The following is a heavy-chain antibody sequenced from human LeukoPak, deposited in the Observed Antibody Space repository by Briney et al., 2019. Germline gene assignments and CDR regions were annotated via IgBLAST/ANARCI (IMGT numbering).Heavy chain of an antibody. V-gene: IGHV4-59*08. CDR2: IYYSGST. J-gene: IGHJ4*02. CDR1: GGSISSYY. CDR3: AGSSLVPAIFDY. D-gene: IGHD2-2*01. Sequence: SETLSLTCTVSGGSISSYYWSWIRQPPGKGLEWIGYIYYSGSTNYNPSLKSRVTISVDTSKNQFSLKLSSVTAADTAVYYCAGSSLVPAIFDYWGQGTLVTVSS.